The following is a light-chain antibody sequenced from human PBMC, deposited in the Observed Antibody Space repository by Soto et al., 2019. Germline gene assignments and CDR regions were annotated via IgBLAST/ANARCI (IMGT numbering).Light chain of an antibody. CDR1: QSIRSY. V-gene: IGKV1-39*01. Sequence: DIRMTQSPSSLSASVGDRVTITCRASQSIRSYLNWSQQKPGKAPKLLIYAASSLQSGVTSRFSGSGSGTDFTLTISSLQPEDFATYYCQQSYRTPYAFGQGTNLEIK. J-gene: IGKJ2*01. CDR3: QQSYRTPYA. CDR2: AAS.